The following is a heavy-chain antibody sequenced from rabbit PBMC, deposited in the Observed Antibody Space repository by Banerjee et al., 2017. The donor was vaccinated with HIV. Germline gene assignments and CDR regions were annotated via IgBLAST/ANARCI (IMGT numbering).Heavy chain of an antibody. J-gene: IGHJ3*01. CDR1: GFSFSSSYW. Sequence: QEQLEESGGDLVQPEGSLTLTCTASGFSFSSSYWICWVRQAPGKGLEWIACIYDDSVGSSYYASWAKGRFTISKTSSTTVTLQMTSLTAADTATYFCARAEPLYNYWLTRLDLWGPGTLVTVS. V-gene: IGHV1S45*01. CDR3: ARAEPLYNYWLTRLDL. D-gene: IGHD4-1*01. CDR2: IYDDSVGSS.